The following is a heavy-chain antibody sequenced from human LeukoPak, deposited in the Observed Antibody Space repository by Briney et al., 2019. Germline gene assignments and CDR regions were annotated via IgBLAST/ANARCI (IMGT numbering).Heavy chain of an antibody. V-gene: IGHV4-39*01. CDR1: GGSISTSNYY. D-gene: IGHD5-12*01. CDR2: IYYSGST. CDR3: ARHNSGYELNWFDP. J-gene: IGHJ5*02. Sequence: SETLSLTCTVSGGSISTSNYYWGWIRQPPGKGLEWIGSIYYSGSTYYNPSLKSRVTISVDTSKNQFSLKLSSVTAADTAVYYCARHNSGYELNWFDPWGQGTLVTVSS.